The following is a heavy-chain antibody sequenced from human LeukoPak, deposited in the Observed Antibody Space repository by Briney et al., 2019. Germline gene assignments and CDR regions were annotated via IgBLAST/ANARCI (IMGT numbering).Heavy chain of an antibody. CDR1: GFIFSSYG. V-gene: IGHV3-33*01. D-gene: IGHD3-9*01. CDR3: ARDGGHYDILTGYFDTGNHFDY. Sequence: GGSLRLSCAASGFIFSSYGMHWVRQAPGKGLEWVAVIWYDGSNKYYADSVKGRFTISRDNSKNTLYLQMNSLRAEDTAVYYCARDGGHYDILTGYFDTGNHFDYWGQGTLVTVSS. J-gene: IGHJ4*02. CDR2: IWYDGSNK.